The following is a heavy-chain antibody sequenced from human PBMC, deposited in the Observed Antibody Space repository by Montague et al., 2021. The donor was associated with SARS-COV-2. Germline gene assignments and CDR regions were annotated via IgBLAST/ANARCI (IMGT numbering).Heavy chain of an antibody. CDR2: ISYDGSNK. V-gene: IGHV3-30*04. J-gene: IGHJ3*02. Sequence: SLSLSFSASGFTFSSYAMHWVRQAPGKGLEWVAVISYDGSNKYYADSVKGRFTISRDNSKNTLYLQMNSLRAEDTAVYYCARDQGGAFDIWGQGTMVTVSS. CDR1: GFTFSSYA. D-gene: IGHD3-16*01. CDR3: ARDQGGAFDI.